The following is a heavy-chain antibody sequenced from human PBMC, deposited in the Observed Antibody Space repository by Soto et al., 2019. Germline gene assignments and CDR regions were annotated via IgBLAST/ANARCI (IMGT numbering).Heavy chain of an antibody. CDR1: GYTFTSLG. V-gene: IGHV1-18*01. Sequence: QVQLVQSGAEVKRPGAPLKVPCKASGYTFTSLGFSWVRQAPGQGLGGMGWISAYNGNTNYARKLQGRVTMTTDTSTSTAYMELRSLRSDDTAVYYCARVGDAARPRQHIDYWGQGTLVTVSS. CDR3: ARVGDAARPRQHIDY. D-gene: IGHD6-6*01. CDR2: ISAYNGNT. J-gene: IGHJ4*02.